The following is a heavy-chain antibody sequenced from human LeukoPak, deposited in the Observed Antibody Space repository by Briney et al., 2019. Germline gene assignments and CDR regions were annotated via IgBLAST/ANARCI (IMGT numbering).Heavy chain of an antibody. Sequence: SETLSLTCAVSGYSVSSGFFWGWIRQPPGEGLERIATIYHNGNTYYNPSLKSRVTISVDTSKNQFSLKVTSVTAADTAVYYCTRGVALSDHGIIDSWGQGTLATVSS. J-gene: IGHJ4*02. D-gene: IGHD6-19*01. CDR3: TRGVALSDHGIIDS. CDR1: GYSVSSGFF. CDR2: IYHNGNT. V-gene: IGHV4-38-2*01.